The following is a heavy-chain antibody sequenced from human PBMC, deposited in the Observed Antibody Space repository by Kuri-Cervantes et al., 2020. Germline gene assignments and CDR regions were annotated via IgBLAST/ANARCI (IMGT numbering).Heavy chain of an antibody. Sequence: ASVKVSCKASGYTFTDYYIHWVRQAPGQGLEWMGWINPNSGGTKYAQKFQGWVTMTRDTSISTAYMELKRLRSEDTAVYYCATGGDTAMFYDAFDIWGQGTMVTVSS. CDR1: GYTFTDYY. J-gene: IGHJ3*02. CDR2: INPNSGGT. CDR3: ATGGDTAMFYDAFDI. D-gene: IGHD5-18*01. V-gene: IGHV1-2*04.